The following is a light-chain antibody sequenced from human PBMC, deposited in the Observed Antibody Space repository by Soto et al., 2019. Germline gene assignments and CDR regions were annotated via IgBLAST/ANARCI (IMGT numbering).Light chain of an antibody. CDR1: SSDIGTYNL. CDR3: CSYAGSFTYV. CDR2: EGT. V-gene: IGLV2-23*01. Sequence: QSVLTQPASVSGSPGQSITISCTGTSSDIGTYNLVSWYQHHPGKAPKLMIYEGTKRPSGVSNRFSGSKSGNTASLTISGLQAGDEADYYCCSYAGSFTYVFGTGTKVTVL. J-gene: IGLJ1*01.